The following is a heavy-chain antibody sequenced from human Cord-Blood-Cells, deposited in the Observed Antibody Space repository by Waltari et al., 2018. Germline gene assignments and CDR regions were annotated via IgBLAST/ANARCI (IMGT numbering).Heavy chain of an antibody. CDR2: FDPEDGET. D-gene: IGHD2-2*01. V-gene: IGHV1-24*01. Sequence: QVQLVQSGAEVKKPGASVKVSCKVSGYTLTALSMHCVRQAPGKGLEWMGGFDPEDGETIYAQKFQGRVTMTEDTSTDTAYMELSSLRSEDTAVYYCATGVVVPAATTYYYYGMDVWGQGTTVTVSS. CDR1: GYTLTALS. CDR3: ATGVVVPAATTYYYYGMDV. J-gene: IGHJ6*02.